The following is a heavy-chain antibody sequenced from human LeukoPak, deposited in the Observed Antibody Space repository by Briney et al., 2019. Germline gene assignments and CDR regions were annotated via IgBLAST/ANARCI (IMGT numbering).Heavy chain of an antibody. J-gene: IGHJ2*01. D-gene: IGHD2-15*01. V-gene: IGHV3-11*06. CDR1: GFSFSDYY. CDR2: ISSFSTYT. Sequence: GGSLRLSCAVSGFSFSDYYMSWIRQTPGKGLEWVSYISSFSTYTNYADSVKGRFTISRDNAKNSLHLQMNSLRDEDTVVYYCARGSSNWYFDLWGRGTLVTVSS. CDR3: ARGSSNWYFDL.